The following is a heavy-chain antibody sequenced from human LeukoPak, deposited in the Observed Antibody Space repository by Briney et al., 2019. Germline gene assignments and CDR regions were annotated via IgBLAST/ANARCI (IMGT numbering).Heavy chain of an antibody. D-gene: IGHD3-10*01. CDR3: ARDPRITMVRGVDRGPDY. V-gene: IGHV1-69*13. Sequence: GASVKVSCKASGGTFSSYAISWVRQAPGQGLEWMGGIIPIFGTANYAQKFQGRVTITADESTSTAYMELSSLRSEDTAVYYCARDPRITMVRGVDRGPDYWGQGTLVTVSS. CDR1: GGTFSSYA. CDR2: IIPIFGTA. J-gene: IGHJ4*02.